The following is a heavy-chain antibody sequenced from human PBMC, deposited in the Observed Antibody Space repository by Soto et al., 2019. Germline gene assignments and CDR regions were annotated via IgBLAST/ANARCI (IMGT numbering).Heavy chain of an antibody. CDR2: MGAHSGHT. CDR1: GYNFTRFG. CDR3: GREGQQLAPAYYYQFNGMDV. D-gene: IGHD6-13*01. J-gene: IGHJ6*02. V-gene: IGHV1-18*01. Sequence: QFQLVQSGAEVKKPGASVKVSCKASGYNFTRFGISWVRQAPGHGLEWMGWMGAHSGHTRQAQKFQGRLTMTTDASMNTASLDLSSLTSADTAPYYCGREGQQLAPAYYYQFNGMDVWGQGTTVIVSS.